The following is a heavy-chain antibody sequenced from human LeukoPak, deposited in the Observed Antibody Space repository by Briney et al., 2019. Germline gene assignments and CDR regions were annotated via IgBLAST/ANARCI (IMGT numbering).Heavy chain of an antibody. CDR2: IYYSGST. CDR3: ARVQGKLAAFDI. J-gene: IGHJ3*02. CDR1: GGSISSSSYY. Sequence: SETLSLTCTVSGGSISSSSYYWGWIRQPPGKGLEWIGSIYYSGSTYYNPSLKSRVTISVDRSKNQFSLKLSSVTAADTAVYYCARVQGKLAAFDIWGQGTMVTVSS. D-gene: IGHD6-13*01. V-gene: IGHV4-39*07.